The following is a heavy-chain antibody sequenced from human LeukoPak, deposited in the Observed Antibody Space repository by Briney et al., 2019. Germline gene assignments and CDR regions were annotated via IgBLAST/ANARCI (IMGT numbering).Heavy chain of an antibody. D-gene: IGHD4-17*01. CDR1: GGTFSSYA. Sequence: ASVKVSCKASGGTFSSYAISWVRQAPGQGLEWMGRIIPILGIANYAQRFQGRVTITADKSTSTAYMELSSLRYEDTAVYYCARWRSRYGDYVAWGQGTLVTVSS. CDR2: IIPILGIA. V-gene: IGHV1-69*04. CDR3: ARWRSRYGDYVA. J-gene: IGHJ5*02.